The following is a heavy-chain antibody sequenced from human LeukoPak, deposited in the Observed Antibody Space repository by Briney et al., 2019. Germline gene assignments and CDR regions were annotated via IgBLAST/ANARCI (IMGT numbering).Heavy chain of an antibody. D-gene: IGHD2-21*02. V-gene: IGHV3-53*01. CDR1: GFTVSSNY. CDR3: ASLNCGGDCYSLGIDY. Sequence: GGSLRLSCAASGFTVSSNYMSWVRQAPGKGLEWVSVIYSGGSTYYADSVKGRFTISRDNSKNTLYLQMNSLRAEDTAVYYCASLNCGGDCYSLGIDYWGQGTLVTVSS. CDR2: IYSGGST. J-gene: IGHJ4*02.